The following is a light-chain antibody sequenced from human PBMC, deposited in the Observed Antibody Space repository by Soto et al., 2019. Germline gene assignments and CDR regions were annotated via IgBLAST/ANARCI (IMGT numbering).Light chain of an antibody. CDR2: GAS. V-gene: IGKV3-15*01. J-gene: IGKJ1*01. CDR1: QSVSSY. CDR3: QQYNNWPWT. Sequence: EIVFTQSPATLSLSPGEGATLSCRASQSVSSYLAWYQQKPGQAPRLLIYGASTRATGIPARFSGSGSGTEFTLTISSLQSEDFAVYYCQQYNNWPWTFGQGTKVDIK.